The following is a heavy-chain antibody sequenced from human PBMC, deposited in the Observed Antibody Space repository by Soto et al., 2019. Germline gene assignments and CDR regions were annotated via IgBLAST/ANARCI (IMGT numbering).Heavy chain of an antibody. CDR2: ISGSGGST. D-gene: IGHD6-13*01. CDR1: GFTFSSYA. J-gene: IGHJ4*02. CDR3: AKDGTVYSSGWYDLEFGRLFEIV. V-gene: IGHV3-23*01. Sequence: GGSLRLSCAASGFTFSSYAMSWVRQAPGKGLEWVSAISGSGGSTYYADSVKGRFTISRDNSKNTLYLQMNSLRAEDTAVYYCAKDGTVYSSGWYDLEFGRLFEIVWGQGTLVTVSS.